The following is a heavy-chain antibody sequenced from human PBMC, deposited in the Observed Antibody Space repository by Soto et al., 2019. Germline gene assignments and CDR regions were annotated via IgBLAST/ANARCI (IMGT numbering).Heavy chain of an antibody. Sequence: QVQLVQSGAEVKKPGASVKVSCKASGYTFTSYDINWVRQDTGQGLEWMGWMNPKSGNTGYAQKFQGRVTMTRNTSISTAYMELSSLRSEDTAVYYCAITHLRFGEHHYWGQGTLFTVSS. CDR3: AITHLRFGEHHY. J-gene: IGHJ4*02. D-gene: IGHD3-10*01. V-gene: IGHV1-8*01. CDR2: MNPKSGNT. CDR1: GYTFTSYD.